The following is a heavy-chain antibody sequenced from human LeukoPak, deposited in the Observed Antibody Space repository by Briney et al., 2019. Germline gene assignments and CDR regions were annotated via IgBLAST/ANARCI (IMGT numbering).Heavy chain of an antibody. CDR2: ICCNGNA. Sequence: SETLSPTCSVSAVSMRGYDWSWIRQSPGKGLEWIGYICCNGNANYNPYLKRRVTISVDSSKHHFPLKVTSVTTTEPAVYYSARHFGFWSGAAVFDPWGQGTLVTVSS. D-gene: IGHD3-3*01. CDR1: AVSMRGYD. J-gene: IGHJ5*02. CDR3: ARHFGFWSGAAVFDP. V-gene: IGHV4-59*08.